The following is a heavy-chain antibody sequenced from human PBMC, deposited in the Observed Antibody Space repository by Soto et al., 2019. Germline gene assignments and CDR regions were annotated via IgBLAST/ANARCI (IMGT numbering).Heavy chain of an antibody. CDR3: ARTPDI. Sequence: SETLSLTCAVSCGSISSGGYSWSWIRQPPGKGLEWIGYIYHSGSTYYNPSLKSRVTISEDRSKNQFSLKLSSVTAADTAVYYCARTPDIWGQGTMVT. V-gene: IGHV4-30-2*01. J-gene: IGHJ3*02. CDR1: CGSISSGGYS. CDR2: IYHSGST.